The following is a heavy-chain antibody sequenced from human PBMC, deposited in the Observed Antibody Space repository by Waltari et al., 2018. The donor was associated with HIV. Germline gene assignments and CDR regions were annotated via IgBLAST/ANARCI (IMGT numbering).Heavy chain of an antibody. V-gene: IGHV1-69*01. Sequence: QVQLVQSGAEVKKPGSSVKVSCKASGGTFSSYAISWVRQAPGQGLEWMGGIIPIFGTANYAQKFQGRVTITADESTSTAYMELSSLRSEDTAVYYCARVRVRQLVSDGYDFSYFDYWGQGTLVTVSS. D-gene: IGHD5-12*01. CDR1: GGTFSSYA. CDR3: ARVRVRQLVSDGYDFSYFDY. CDR2: IIPIFGTA. J-gene: IGHJ4*02.